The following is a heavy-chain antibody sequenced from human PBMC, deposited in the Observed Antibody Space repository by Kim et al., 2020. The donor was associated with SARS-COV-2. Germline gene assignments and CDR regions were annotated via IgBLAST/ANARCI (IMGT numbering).Heavy chain of an antibody. CDR3: ARPMVESANDYFDY. D-gene: IGHD2-15*01. V-gene: IGHV1-3*01. J-gene: IGHJ4*02. Sequence: ASVKVSCKASGYTFTSYAMHWVRQAPGQRLEWMGWINAGNGNTKYSQKFQGRVTITRDTSASTAYMELSSLRSEDTAVYYCARPMVESANDYFDYWGQGTLVTGYS. CDR1: GYTFTSYA. CDR2: INAGNGNT.